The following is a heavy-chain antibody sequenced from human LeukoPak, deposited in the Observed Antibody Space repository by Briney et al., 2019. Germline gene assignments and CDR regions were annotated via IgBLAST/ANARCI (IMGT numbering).Heavy chain of an antibody. V-gene: IGHV6-1*01. J-gene: IGHJ6*02. Sequence: SQTLSLTCAISGDSLSSNSAAWKWIRHSPSRGLEWLGRTYYRARWYNDYAVSVKSRITINPDTSKNQFSLQLNSVTPEDTAVYYCARVLSWINWGSEYYYGMDVWGQGTTVTVSS. D-gene: IGHD7-27*01. CDR3: ARVLSWINWGSEYYYGMDV. CDR1: GDSLSSNSAA. CDR2: TYYRARWYN.